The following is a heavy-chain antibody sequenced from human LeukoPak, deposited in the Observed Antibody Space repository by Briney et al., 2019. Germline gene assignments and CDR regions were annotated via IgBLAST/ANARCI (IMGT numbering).Heavy chain of an antibody. CDR2: ISYDGSNK. CDR1: GFTFSSYA. Sequence: PGGSLRLSCAASGFTFSSYAMHWVRQAPGKGLEWVAVISYDGSNKYYADSVKGRFTISRDNSKNTLYLQMNSLRAEDTAVYYCARDAPGYCSSTSCPGWFDPWGQGTLVTVSS. D-gene: IGHD2-2*01. CDR3: ARDAPGYCSSTSCPGWFDP. J-gene: IGHJ5*02. V-gene: IGHV3-30-3*01.